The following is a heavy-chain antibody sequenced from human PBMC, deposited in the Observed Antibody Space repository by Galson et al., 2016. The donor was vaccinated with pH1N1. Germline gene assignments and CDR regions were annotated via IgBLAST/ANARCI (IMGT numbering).Heavy chain of an antibody. Sequence: ETLSLTCAVYGGSFSDYSWSWIRQPPGKGLEWIGEINHSGSTNYNASLKSRVTLSVDPSKNQFSLNLNSVTAADTAVYYCVRVFLEGRYGHNTGVFDVWGQGTLVTVSS. J-gene: IGHJ4*02. CDR3: VRVFLEGRYGHNTGVFDV. CDR2: INHSGST. CDR1: GGSFSDYS. D-gene: IGHD3-3*01. V-gene: IGHV4-34*01.